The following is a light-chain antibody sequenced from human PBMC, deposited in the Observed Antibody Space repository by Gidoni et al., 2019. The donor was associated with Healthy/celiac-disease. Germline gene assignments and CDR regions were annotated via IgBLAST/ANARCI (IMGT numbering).Light chain of an antibody. J-gene: IGLJ2*01. CDR2: DVS. CDR3: NSYTSSST. CDR1: SSDVGGYNY. V-gene: IGLV2-14*03. Sequence: QSALTQPASVSGSPGQSITISCTGTSSDVGGYNYVSWYQQPPGKAPKLMIYDVSNRPAGVSNRCSGSRSGNTASLTMSGLQAEDEADYYCNSYTSSSTFGGGTKLTVL.